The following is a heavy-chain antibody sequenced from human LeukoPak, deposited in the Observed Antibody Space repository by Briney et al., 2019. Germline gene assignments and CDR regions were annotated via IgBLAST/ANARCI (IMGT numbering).Heavy chain of an antibody. CDR1: GGSISSYY. D-gene: IGHD1-26*01. V-gene: IGHV4-59*01. J-gene: IGHJ3*02. Sequence: SETLSFTCTVSGGSISSYYWSWIRQPPGKGLEWIGYIYYSGSTNYNPSLKSRVTISVDTSKNQFSLKLSSVTAADTAVYYCARFQASFESFDIWGQGTMVTVSS. CDR3: ARFQASFESFDI. CDR2: IYYSGST.